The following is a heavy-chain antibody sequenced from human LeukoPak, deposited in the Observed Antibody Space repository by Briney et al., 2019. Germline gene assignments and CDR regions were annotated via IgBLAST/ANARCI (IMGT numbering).Heavy chain of an antibody. CDR3: ARDRGLIDWFDP. CDR1: GYTFTNYG. V-gene: IGHV1-18*01. CDR2: VSARDGNT. Sequence: ASVKVSCKASGYTFTNYGISWVRQAPGQGLGWMGRVSARDGNTDYAQKFQGRVTMTRDTSTSTASMELRSLTSDDTAVYYCARDRGLIDWFDPWGQGTLVTVSS. J-gene: IGHJ5*02. D-gene: IGHD3-16*02.